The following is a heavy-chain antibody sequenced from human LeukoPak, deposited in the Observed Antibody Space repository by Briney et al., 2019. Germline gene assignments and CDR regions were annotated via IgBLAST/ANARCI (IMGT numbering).Heavy chain of an antibody. J-gene: IGHJ5*02. CDR3: ARHADWFDP. Sequence: GDSLKISCKGSGYSFTSFWIGWVRQMRGKGLEWMGIIYHGDSDTRYSPSFQGQVTISADKSISTAYLQWSSLKASDTAMYYCARHADWFDPWGQGTLVTVSS. CDR2: IYHGDSDT. V-gene: IGHV5-51*01. CDR1: GYSFTSFW.